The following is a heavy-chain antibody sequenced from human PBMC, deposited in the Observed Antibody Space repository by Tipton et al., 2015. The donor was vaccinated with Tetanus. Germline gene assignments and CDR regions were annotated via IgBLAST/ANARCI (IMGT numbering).Heavy chain of an antibody. CDR3: AADIATGANRWFDP. CDR1: GGSISSYY. CDR2: IYRSGST. V-gene: IGHV4-4*07. Sequence: TLSLTCTVSGGSISSYYWSWIRQPPGKGLEWIGRIYRSGSTYRNPSLKSRVTMSVDTSKNQFSLKLSSVTAADTAVYYCAADIATGANRWFDPWGQGTLVTVSS. D-gene: IGHD4/OR15-4a*01. J-gene: IGHJ5*02.